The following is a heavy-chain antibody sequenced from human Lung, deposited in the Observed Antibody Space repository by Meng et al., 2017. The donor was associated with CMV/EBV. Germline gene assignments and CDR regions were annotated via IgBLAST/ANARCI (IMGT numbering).Heavy chain of an antibody. J-gene: IGHJ4*02. CDR1: GFTIGNYW. CDR2: INEDGSEK. Sequence: GGSLRLSCAASGFTIGNYWMTWVRQAPGKGLEWLANINEDGSEKNYVDSVKGRFTISRDNAKNLVYLHMNRLRVEDTAVYFCTKPFDYWGQGTLVTVSS. V-gene: IGHV3-7*01. CDR3: TKPFDY.